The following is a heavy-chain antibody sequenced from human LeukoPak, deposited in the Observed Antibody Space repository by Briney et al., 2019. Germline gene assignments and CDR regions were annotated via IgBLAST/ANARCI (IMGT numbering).Heavy chain of an antibody. CDR1: RYTFTSYY. J-gene: IGHJ5*02. Sequence: ASVKVSCKASRYTFTSYYMHWVRQAPGQGLEWMGIINPSGGSTSYAQKFQGRVTMTRDTSTSTVYMELSSLRSEGTAVYYCARVPSDSSGYLGWWFDPWGQGTLVTVSS. CDR3: ARVPSDSSGYLGWWFDP. CDR2: INPSGGST. D-gene: IGHD3-22*01. V-gene: IGHV1-46*01.